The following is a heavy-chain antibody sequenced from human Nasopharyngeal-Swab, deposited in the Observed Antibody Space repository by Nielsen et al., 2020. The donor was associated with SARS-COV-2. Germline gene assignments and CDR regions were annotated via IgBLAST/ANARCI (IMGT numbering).Heavy chain of an antibody. V-gene: IGHV4-31*03. Sequence: SETLSLTRTVSGGSVSSGGYYWSWIRQHPGKGLEWIGYIYYSGNTYYNPSLKSRVTISVDTSKNQFSLRLSSVTAADTAVYYCARAGRPVIRGDAFDIWGQGTMVTVSS. CDR1: GGSVSSGGYY. CDR2: IYYSGNT. CDR3: ARAGRPVIRGDAFDI. J-gene: IGHJ3*02. D-gene: IGHD3-16*02.